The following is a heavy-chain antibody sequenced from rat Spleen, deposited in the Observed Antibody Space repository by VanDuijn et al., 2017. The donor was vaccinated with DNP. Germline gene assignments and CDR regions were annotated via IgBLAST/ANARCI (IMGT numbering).Heavy chain of an antibody. V-gene: IGHV5-22*01. J-gene: IGHJ2*01. CDR2: ISYDGGST. D-gene: IGHD1-12*02. CDR3: ARPDYYDGSYPHY. Sequence: EVQLVESGGGLVQPGRSLTLSCAASGFSFRDYGMAWVRQAPTKGLEWVAYISYDGGSTDYGDSVKGRFTISRDNAKSTLYLQMNSLRSEDMATYYCARPDYYDGSYPHYWGQGVMVTVSS. CDR1: GFSFRDYG.